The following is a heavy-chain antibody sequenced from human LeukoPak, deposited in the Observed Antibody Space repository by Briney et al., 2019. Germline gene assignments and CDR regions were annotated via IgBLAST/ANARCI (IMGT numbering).Heavy chain of an antibody. CDR1: GFTFSSYG. D-gene: IGHD6-13*01. V-gene: IGHV3-30*03. CDR3: ASEGIAAAADI. Sequence: GGSLRLSCAASGFTFSSYGMHCVRQAPGKGLEWVAVISYDGSNKYYADSAKGRFTISRDNSKNTLYLQMNSLRAEDTAVYYCASEGIAAAADIWGQGTMVTVSS. J-gene: IGHJ3*02. CDR2: ISYDGSNK.